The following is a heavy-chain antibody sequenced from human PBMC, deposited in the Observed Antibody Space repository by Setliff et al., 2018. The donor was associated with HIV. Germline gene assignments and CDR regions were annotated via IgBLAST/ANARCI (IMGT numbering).Heavy chain of an antibody. CDR1: GYSISSGYY. J-gene: IGHJ4*02. CDR3: ARDEGWLLDY. D-gene: IGHD6-19*01. Sequence: SETLSLTCTVSGYSISSGYYWGWIRQPPGKGLEWIGSIFHTGSFSYNPSLRSRVAMSVDTSKNQFSLNLNSVTAADTALYYCARDEGWLLDYWGQGTLVTVSS. CDR2: IFHTGSF. V-gene: IGHV4-38-2*02.